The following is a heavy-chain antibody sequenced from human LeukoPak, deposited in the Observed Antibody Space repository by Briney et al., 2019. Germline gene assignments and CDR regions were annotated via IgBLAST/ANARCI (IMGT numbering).Heavy chain of an antibody. D-gene: IGHD4-17*01. CDR3: AKGPTVTSNYYYYGMDV. CDR2: ISGSGGST. Sequence: PGGSLRLSCAASGFTFSSYAMSWVRQAPGKGLEWVSAISGSGGSTYYADSVKGRFTISRDNSKNTLYLQMNSLRAEDTAVYYCAKGPTVTSNYYYYGMDVWDQGTTVTVSS. V-gene: IGHV3-23*01. CDR1: GFTFSSYA. J-gene: IGHJ6*02.